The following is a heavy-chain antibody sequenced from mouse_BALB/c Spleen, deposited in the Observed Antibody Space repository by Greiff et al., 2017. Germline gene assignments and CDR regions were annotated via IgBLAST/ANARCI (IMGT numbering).Heavy chain of an antibody. Sequence: VQLQQSGAELAKPGASVKMSCKASGYTFTSYWMHWVKQRPGQGLEWIGYINPSTGYTEYNQKFKDKATLTADKSSSTAYMQLSSLTSEDSAVYYCTTHYGWFAYWGQGTLVTVSA. CDR3: TTHYGWFAY. CDR2: INPSTGYT. D-gene: IGHD1-1*01. V-gene: IGHV1-7*01. J-gene: IGHJ3*01. CDR1: GYTFTSYW.